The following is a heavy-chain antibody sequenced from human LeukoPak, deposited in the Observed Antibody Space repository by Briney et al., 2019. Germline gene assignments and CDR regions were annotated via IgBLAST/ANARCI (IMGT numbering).Heavy chain of an antibody. J-gene: IGHJ4*02. CDR1: GYTFTGYY. CDR2: INSITGGT. Sequence: ASVKVSCTASGYTFTGYYMYWVRQAPGQGLEWMGQINSITGGTNYAQKFQGRVTMTRNTSISTAYMELSRLRSDDTAVYYCARGMGSGSYYNVKPDYWGQGTLVTVSS. V-gene: IGHV1-2*06. CDR3: ARGMGSGSYYNVKPDY. D-gene: IGHD3-10*01.